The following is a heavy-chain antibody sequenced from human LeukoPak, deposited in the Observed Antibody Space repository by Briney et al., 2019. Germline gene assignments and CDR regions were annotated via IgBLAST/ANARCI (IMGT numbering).Heavy chain of an antibody. Sequence: PSETLSLTCAVSGGSISNTSNSWSWIRQPPGKGLEWIGCIYHSESTYYNPSLKSRVTISVDTSKNQFSLKLSSVTAADTAVYYCARHLAYGSKAFDIWAKGQWSPSLQ. CDR3: ARHLAYGSKAFDI. CDR1: GGSISNTSNS. CDR2: IYHSEST. D-gene: IGHD3-10*01. J-gene: IGHJ3*02. V-gene: IGHV4-30-2*01.